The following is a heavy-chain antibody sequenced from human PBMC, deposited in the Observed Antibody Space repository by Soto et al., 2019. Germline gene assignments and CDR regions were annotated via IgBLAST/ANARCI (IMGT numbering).Heavy chain of an antibody. CDR3: TKRLRDVSIPGSWFDP. CDR1: EYSFANQW. D-gene: IGHD3-10*01. CDR2: ISPDDSPT. J-gene: IGHJ5*02. V-gene: IGHV5-51*01. Sequence: PGESLKIFCKGSEYSFANQWIGWARHVPGNGLEWMGIISPDDSPTLYSPSSQGQVTISVDKSISTVYLQWSSLKASDTAIYYCTKRLRDVSIPGSWFDPWGQGTLVTVSS.